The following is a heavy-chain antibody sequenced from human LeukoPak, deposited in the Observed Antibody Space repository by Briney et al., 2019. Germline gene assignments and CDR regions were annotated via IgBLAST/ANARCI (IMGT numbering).Heavy chain of an antibody. CDR1: GESVSIYDAA. Sequence: SQTLSLTCAISGESVSIYDAAWFWIRQSPSRGLEWLGRTYYRSKWYYEYAESVKSRITINPDTSRKPFSLQLNSVTPEDTAVYYCARGNYHFDYWGHGTLVTVSA. CDR2: TYYRSKWYY. CDR3: ARGNYHFDY. V-gene: IGHV6-1*01. D-gene: IGHD5-24*01. J-gene: IGHJ4*01.